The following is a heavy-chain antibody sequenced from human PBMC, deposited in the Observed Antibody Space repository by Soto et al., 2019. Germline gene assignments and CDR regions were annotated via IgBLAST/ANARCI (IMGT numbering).Heavy chain of an antibody. CDR3: TTDSYMTNIIVRFDY. V-gene: IGHV3-15*07. J-gene: IGHJ4*01. D-gene: IGHD4-17*01. CDR2: VKSKTDGGTT. CDR1: GFILCHAW. Sequence: FLRLSCAAVGFILCHAWLNRVRQAPGKGLEWVGRVKSKTDGGTTDFAAPVKGRFAISRDDPKNMVYLEMNSLKTEDTAIYYCTTDSYMTNIIVRFDYWGHGTLVTVSS.